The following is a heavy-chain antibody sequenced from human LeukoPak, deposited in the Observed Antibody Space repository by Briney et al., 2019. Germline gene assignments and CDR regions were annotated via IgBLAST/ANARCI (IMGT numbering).Heavy chain of an antibody. CDR2: IYYSGST. V-gene: IGHV4-59*08. J-gene: IGHJ4*02. CDR1: GGSISSYY. CDR3: ARHQGHRDGYNAPMYYFDY. D-gene: IGHD5-24*01. Sequence: SETLSPTCTVSGGSISSYYWSWIRQPPGKGLEWIGYIYYSGSTNYNPSLKSRVTISVDTSKNQFSLKLSSVTAADTAVYYCARHQGHRDGYNAPMYYFDYWGQGTLVTVSS.